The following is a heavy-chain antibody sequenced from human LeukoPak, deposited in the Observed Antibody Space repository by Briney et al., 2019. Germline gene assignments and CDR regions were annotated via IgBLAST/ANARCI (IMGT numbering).Heavy chain of an antibody. CDR2: IIGSGGTT. CDR1: GFTFSSYE. Sequence: GGSLRLSCAASGFTFSSYEMNWVRQAPGKGLAWVSGIIGSGGTTYYADSVKGRFTISRDNSKNTLYLQMNSLRAEDTALYYCAKDINWASFESWGQGTLVTVSS. J-gene: IGHJ4*02. D-gene: IGHD7-27*01. V-gene: IGHV3-23*01. CDR3: AKDINWASFES.